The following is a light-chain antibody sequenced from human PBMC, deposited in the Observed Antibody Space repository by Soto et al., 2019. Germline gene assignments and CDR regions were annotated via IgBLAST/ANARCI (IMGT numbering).Light chain of an antibody. CDR2: EAT. Sequence: QSVLTQPASVSGSPEQSITISCTGTSNDVGRYNLVSWYQQHPGKAPKVMIYEATKRPSGVSNRFSGSKSGNTASLTISGLHAEDEADYYCCAYAGSGTVVFGGGTKLTVL. CDR1: SNDVGRYNL. J-gene: IGLJ3*02. V-gene: IGLV2-23*01. CDR3: CAYAGSGTVV.